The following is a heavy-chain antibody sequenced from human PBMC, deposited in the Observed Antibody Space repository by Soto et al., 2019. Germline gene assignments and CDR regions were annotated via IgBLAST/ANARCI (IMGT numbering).Heavy chain of an antibody. J-gene: IGHJ4*01. D-gene: IGHD2-15*01. CDR3: SRQWVEDKIGY. CDR2: IYYSGST. Sequence: NLPLTCTVSIPSISSGGDYWRWIRQHPGKGLEWIGYIYYSGSTYYNPSLKSRVTISVDTSKNQFSLKLSSVTAADTAVYFFSRQWVEDKIGYWGKGTLVT. CDR1: IPSISSGGDY. V-gene: IGHV4-31*03.